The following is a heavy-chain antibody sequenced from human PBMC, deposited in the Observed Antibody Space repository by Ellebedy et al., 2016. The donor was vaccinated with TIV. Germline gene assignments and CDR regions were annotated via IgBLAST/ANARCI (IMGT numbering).Heavy chain of an antibody. CDR1: GGIFRNYA. J-gene: IGHJ3*01. CDR3: ARHSSSGWYWSGFDV. D-gene: IGHD6-19*01. V-gene: IGHV1-69*13. CDR2: IIAIFSST. Sequence: ASVKVSCKASGGIFRNYAISWVRQAPGQGLEWMGGIIAIFSSTNYAQKFQGRVTITADVFAKTAYMELSSLRPEGTAVYYCARHSSSGWYWSGFDVWGQGTMVTVSS.